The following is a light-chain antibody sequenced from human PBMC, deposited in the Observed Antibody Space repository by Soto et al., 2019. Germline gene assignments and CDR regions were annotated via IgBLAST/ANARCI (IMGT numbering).Light chain of an antibody. CDR1: QGIRDE. V-gene: IGKV1-6*01. Sequence: AIQMTQFPASLSASVGDRVTITCRASQGIRDELAWYQQKPGKAPTLLIYGASRLESGVPSRFSGSGSGTDFSLTIYSLRPEDSATYFCLQDYNYPRTFGQGTKLQLK. CDR2: GAS. CDR3: LQDYNYPRT. J-gene: IGKJ2*01.